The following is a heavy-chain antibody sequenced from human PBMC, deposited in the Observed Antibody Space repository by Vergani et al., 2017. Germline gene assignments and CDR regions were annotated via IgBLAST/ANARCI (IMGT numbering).Heavy chain of an antibody. Sequence: QVQLVESGGGLVKPGGSLRLSCAASGFTFSDYYMSWIRQAPGKGLEWVSYISSSGSTIYYADSVKGRFTISRDNAKNSLYLQMNSLRAEDTAVYYCAKDLDPLAYCGGDCYSPIDYWGQGTLVTVSS. CDR1: GFTFSDYY. CDR3: AKDLDPLAYCGGDCYSPIDY. J-gene: IGHJ4*02. V-gene: IGHV3-11*04. D-gene: IGHD2-21*02. CDR2: ISSSGSTI.